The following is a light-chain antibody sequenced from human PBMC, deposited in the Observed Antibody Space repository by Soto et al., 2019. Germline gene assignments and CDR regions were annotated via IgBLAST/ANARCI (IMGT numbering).Light chain of an antibody. CDR3: QQYGCSPKT. CDR2: GAS. J-gene: IGKJ1*01. CDR1: QSVSSSY. V-gene: IGKV3-20*01. Sequence: EIVLTQSPGTLSLSPGERATLSCRASQSVSSSYLAWYQQKPGQAPRLLIYGASSRATGIPDRFSGSGSGTDFTLTISRLEPEDFAVYYCQQYGCSPKTFAQGTKVAIK.